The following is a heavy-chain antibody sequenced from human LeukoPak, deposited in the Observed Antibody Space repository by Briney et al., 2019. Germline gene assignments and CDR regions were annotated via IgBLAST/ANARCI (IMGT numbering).Heavy chain of an antibody. CDR3: ARMLMSGEFDY. Sequence: GASVKVSCKASRYTFTDYYMHWVRQAPGQGLEWMGWINTNNGDTSCAQKFQGRVTMTRDTSISTAYMELASLRSDDTAVYYCARMLMSGEFDYWGQGTLVTVSS. D-gene: IGHD7-27*01. J-gene: IGHJ4*02. V-gene: IGHV1-2*02. CDR1: RYTFTDYY. CDR2: INTNNGDT.